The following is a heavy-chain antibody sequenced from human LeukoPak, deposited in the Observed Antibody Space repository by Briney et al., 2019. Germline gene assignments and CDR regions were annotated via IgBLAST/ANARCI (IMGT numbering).Heavy chain of an antibody. CDR2: IYYSGST. CDR3: ARLARLTLIRGVTGYHSLDV. J-gene: IGHJ6*04. Sequence: PSETLSLTCTVSGGSINTFYWSWIRQPPGGGLEWIGYIYYSGSTNYNPSLKSRVTISVDASKNQFSLWLSSVTAAGTAVYYCARLARLTLIRGVTGYHSLDVWGKGTKVTVSS. D-gene: IGHD3-10*01. CDR1: GGSINTFY. V-gene: IGHV4-59*01.